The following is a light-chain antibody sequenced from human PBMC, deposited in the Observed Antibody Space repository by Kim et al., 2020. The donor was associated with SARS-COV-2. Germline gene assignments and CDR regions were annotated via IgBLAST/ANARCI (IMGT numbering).Light chain of an antibody. V-gene: IGLV2-23*02. CDR3: CSYAGSNTFV. CDR2: EVH. Sequence: LTQPASVSGSPGQSITISCTGTYSTIGNFNLVSWYQQHPGKAPKLMIFEVHKRPSGVSNRFSGSTSGNTASLTISGLQTEDEADYYCCSYAGSNTFVFGGGTKVTVL. CDR1: YSTIGNFNL. J-gene: IGLJ1*01.